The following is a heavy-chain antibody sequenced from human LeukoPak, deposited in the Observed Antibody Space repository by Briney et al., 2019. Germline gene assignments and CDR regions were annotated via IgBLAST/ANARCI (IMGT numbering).Heavy chain of an antibody. CDR2: VEPSDSYT. Sequence: GESLRISCQGSGYSFTSYWISWVRQMPGKGREWMGRVEPSDSYTNYSPPFQGHVTISADKSISTAYLQWSSLKASDTAMYYCARHSGSYKDLPTDYWGQGTLVTVSS. D-gene: IGHD3-10*01. CDR3: ARHSGSYKDLPTDY. V-gene: IGHV5-10-1*01. J-gene: IGHJ4*02. CDR1: GYSFTSYW.